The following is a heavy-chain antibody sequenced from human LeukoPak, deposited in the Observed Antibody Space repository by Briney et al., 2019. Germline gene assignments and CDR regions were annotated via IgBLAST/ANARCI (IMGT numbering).Heavy chain of an antibody. V-gene: IGHV4-30-4*01. CDR1: GGSISSGDYY. D-gene: IGHD5-24*01. CDR2: IYYSGST. J-gene: IGHJ6*02. CDR3: ARDPRDGYNRAYYYYYGMDV. Sequence: PSETLSLTCTVSGGSISSGDYYWSWIRQPPGKGLEWIGYIYYSGSTHYNPSLKSRVTISVDTSKNQFSLKLSSVTAADTAVYYCARDPRDGYNRAYYYYYGMDVWGQGTTVTVSS.